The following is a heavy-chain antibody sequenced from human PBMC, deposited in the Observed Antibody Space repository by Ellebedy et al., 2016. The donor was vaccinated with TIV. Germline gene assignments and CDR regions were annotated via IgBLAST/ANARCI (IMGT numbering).Heavy chain of an antibody. CDR3: ATSQQVVRSDAFDV. CDR1: GGSISGYY. D-gene: IGHD6-13*01. J-gene: IGHJ3*01. Sequence: SETLSLTCTVSGGSISGYYWTWIRRPPGKALEWIGYIYYSGSTTYNPSLKSRVTISVDTSKNQFSLKLTSVTDADTAVYYCATSQQVVRSDAFDVWGQGALVTVSS. CDR2: IYYSGST. V-gene: IGHV4-59*01.